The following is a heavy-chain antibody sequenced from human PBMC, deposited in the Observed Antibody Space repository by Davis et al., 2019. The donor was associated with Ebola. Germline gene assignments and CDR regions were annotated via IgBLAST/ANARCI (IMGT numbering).Heavy chain of an antibody. CDR1: GYTFTSYD. Sequence: ASVKVSCKASGYTFTSYDINWVRQATGQGLEWMGWMNPNSGNTGYAQKLQGRVTMTTDTSTSTAYMELRSLRSDDTAVYYCASSVVPAAIGWFDPWGQGTLVTVSS. CDR2: MNPNSGNT. CDR3: ASSVVPAAIGWFDP. V-gene: IGHV1-8*01. J-gene: IGHJ5*02. D-gene: IGHD2-2*01.